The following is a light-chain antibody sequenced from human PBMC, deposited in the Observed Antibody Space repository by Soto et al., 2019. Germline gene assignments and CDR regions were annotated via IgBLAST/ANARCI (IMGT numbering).Light chain of an antibody. CDR3: MQALQTPLT. Sequence: DIVMTQSPLSLPVTPGEPASISCRSSQSLLHSDGYNSLDWFLQRPGQSPQLLIYLGSSRASGVPDRVSGRGSGTDFTLKISRVEAEDVGVYYCMQALQTPLTFGGGTKVDIK. CDR2: LGS. CDR1: QSLLHSDGYNS. V-gene: IGKV2-28*01. J-gene: IGKJ4*01.